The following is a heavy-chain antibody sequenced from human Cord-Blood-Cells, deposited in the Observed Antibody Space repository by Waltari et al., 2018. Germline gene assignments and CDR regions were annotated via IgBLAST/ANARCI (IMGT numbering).Heavy chain of an antibody. CDR3: AGTRYYGSGSYDY. Sequence: QVQLVQSGAEVKKPGASVKVSCKASGYTFTGYYMHWVGQAPGQGLEWMGWINPNSGGTSYAQKVQGRVTMTRDTSISTAYMELSRLISDDTAVYYCAGTRYYGSGSYDYWGQGTLVTVSS. CDR2: INPNSGGT. J-gene: IGHJ4*02. D-gene: IGHD3-10*01. V-gene: IGHV1-2*02. CDR1: GYTFTGYY.